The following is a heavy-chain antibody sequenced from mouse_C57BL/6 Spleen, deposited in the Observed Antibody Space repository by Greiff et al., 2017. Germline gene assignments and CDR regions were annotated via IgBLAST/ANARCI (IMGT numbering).Heavy chain of an antibody. Sequence: QVQLKQSGAELVRPGASVKLSCKASGYTFTSYWMHWVKQRPGQGLEWIGMIHPNSGSTNYNEKFKSKATLTVDKSSSTAYMELSSLTSEDSAVYYCARRTMVTTYYFDYWGQGTTLTVSS. CDR3: ARRTMVTTYYFDY. CDR2: IHPNSGST. D-gene: IGHD2-2*01. CDR1: GYTFTSYW. J-gene: IGHJ2*01. V-gene: IGHV1-64*01.